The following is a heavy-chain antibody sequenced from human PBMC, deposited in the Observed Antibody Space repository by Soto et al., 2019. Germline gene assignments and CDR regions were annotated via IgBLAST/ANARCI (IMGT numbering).Heavy chain of an antibody. V-gene: IGHV3-15*01. D-gene: IGHD6-13*01. CDR1: GLTFRNAW. CDR3: TTDIGATVSFES. Sequence: GGSLRLSCAASGLTFRNAWMSWVRQGPGKGLEWVGRIKSRADGGTTNYAAPVKGRFTISRDDSKNMMYLQMNSLTTEDTAVYYCTTDIGATVSFESWGQGTLVTVS. CDR2: IKSRADGGTT. J-gene: IGHJ4*02.